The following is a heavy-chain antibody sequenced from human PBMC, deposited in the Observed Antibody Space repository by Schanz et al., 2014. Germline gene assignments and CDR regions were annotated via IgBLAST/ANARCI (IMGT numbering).Heavy chain of an antibody. D-gene: IGHD3-10*01. CDR2: INPGPGGA. CDR1: GYTFTGHY. V-gene: IGHV1-2*06. CDR3: ARAPTRMNMFRGVTYCFDY. J-gene: IGHJ4*02. Sequence: QIQLVQSGPEVKEPGASVMVSCKASGYTFTGHYIQWVRQAPGQGLEWMGRINPGPGGATYAQNFRGRVTMTRDTSITAAYMELSNLGSDDTAVYYCARAPTRMNMFRGVTYCFDYWGQGTLVTVSS.